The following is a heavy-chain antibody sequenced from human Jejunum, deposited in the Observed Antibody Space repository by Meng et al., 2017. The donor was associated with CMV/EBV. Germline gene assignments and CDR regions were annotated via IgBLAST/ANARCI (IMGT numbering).Heavy chain of an antibody. Sequence: SAFTVSSNYMSWVRQAPGMGVEWVSVIYRGGSTIYADSVKGRFTISRDISKNTVYLQMSSLRVEDTAIYYCARDGLVAANLIPHWGQGTLVTVSS. V-gene: IGHV3-66*02. J-gene: IGHJ4*02. CDR2: IYRGGST. D-gene: IGHD2-15*01. CDR1: AFTVSSNY. CDR3: ARDGLVAANLIPH.